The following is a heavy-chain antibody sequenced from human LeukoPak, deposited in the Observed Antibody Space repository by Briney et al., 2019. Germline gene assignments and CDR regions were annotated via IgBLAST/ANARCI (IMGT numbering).Heavy chain of an antibody. D-gene: IGHD2-2*01. Sequence: SQTLSLTCAISGDSVSSNSVTWNWIRQSPSRGLEWLGRTYYRSTWYNDYAVSVRGRITVNPDTSKNQFSLHLNSVTPEDTAVYYCARRLTQYDCFDPWGQGILVAVSS. CDR2: TYYRSTWYN. V-gene: IGHV6-1*01. J-gene: IGHJ5*02. CDR3: ARRLTQYDCFDP. CDR1: GDSVSSNSVT.